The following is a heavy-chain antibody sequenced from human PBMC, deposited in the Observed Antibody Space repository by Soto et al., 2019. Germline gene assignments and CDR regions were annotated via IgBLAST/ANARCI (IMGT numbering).Heavy chain of an antibody. V-gene: IGHV3-23*01. CDR2: ISGSGGGT. Sequence: EVQLLESGGGLVQPGGSLRLSCAASGFTFSSYAMSWVRQAPGKGLEWVSAISGSGGGTYYADSVKGRFTISRDNSKNTLYLQMNSRRAEDTAVYYCANSIAAAGIAMDYWGQGTLVTVSS. D-gene: IGHD6-13*01. CDR3: ANSIAAAGIAMDY. CDR1: GFTFSSYA. J-gene: IGHJ4*02.